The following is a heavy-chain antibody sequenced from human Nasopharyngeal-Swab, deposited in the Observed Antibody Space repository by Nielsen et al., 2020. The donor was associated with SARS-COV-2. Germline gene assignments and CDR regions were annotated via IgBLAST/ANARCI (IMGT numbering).Heavy chain of an antibody. CDR2: INHSGST. J-gene: IGHJ6*03. Sequence: SETLSLTCAVYGGSFSGYYWSWIRQPSGKGLKWIGEINHSGSTNYNPSLKSRVTISVDTSKNQFSLKLSSVTAADTAVYYCARTGYSSGWYNRYYYYYMDVWGKGTTVTVSS. CDR1: GGSFSGYY. D-gene: IGHD6-13*01. V-gene: IGHV4-34*01. CDR3: ARTGYSSGWYNRYYYYYMDV.